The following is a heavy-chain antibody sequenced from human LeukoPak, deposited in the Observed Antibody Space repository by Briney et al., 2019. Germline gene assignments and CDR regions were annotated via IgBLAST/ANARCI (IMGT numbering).Heavy chain of an antibody. CDR1: GFTFSSYA. Sequence: PGGSLRLSCAASGFTFSSYAMHWVRQAPGKGLEWVAVISYDGSNKYYADSVKGRLTISRDNSKNTLYLQMNSLRAEDTAVYYCARDSLPAASLRFLPYYYYYGMDVWGQGTTVTVSS. CDR3: ARDSLPAASLRFLPYYYYYGMDV. CDR2: ISYDGSNK. D-gene: IGHD2-2*01. J-gene: IGHJ6*02. V-gene: IGHV3-30-3*01.